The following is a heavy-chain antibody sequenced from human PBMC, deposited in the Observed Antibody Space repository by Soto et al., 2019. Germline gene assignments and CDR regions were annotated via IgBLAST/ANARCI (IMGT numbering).Heavy chain of an antibody. Sequence: ASVKVSCKASGYTFTSYGISWVRQAPGQGLDWMGWISAYNGNTNYAQKLQGRVTMTTDTSTSTAYMELRSLRSDDTAVYYCARDEQYYDFWSGYYPHHYYYYGMDVWGQGTTVTVSS. D-gene: IGHD3-3*01. CDR1: GYTFTSYG. V-gene: IGHV1-18*01. CDR2: ISAYNGNT. J-gene: IGHJ6*02. CDR3: ARDEQYYDFWSGYYPHHYYYYGMDV.